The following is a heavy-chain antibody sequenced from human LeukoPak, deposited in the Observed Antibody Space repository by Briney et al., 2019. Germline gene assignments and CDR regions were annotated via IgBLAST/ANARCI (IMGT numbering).Heavy chain of an antibody. CDR2: IYTSGST. D-gene: IGHD3-16*02. J-gene: IGHJ4*02. Sequence: SETLSLTCTVSGGSISSYYWSWIRQPAGKGLEWIGRIYTSGSTNYNPSLKSRVTMSVDTSKNQFSLKLSSVAAADTAVYYCARESMITFGGVIVRGPYYFDYWGQGTLVTVSS. V-gene: IGHV4-4*07. CDR1: GGSISSYY. CDR3: ARESMITFGGVIVRGPYYFDY.